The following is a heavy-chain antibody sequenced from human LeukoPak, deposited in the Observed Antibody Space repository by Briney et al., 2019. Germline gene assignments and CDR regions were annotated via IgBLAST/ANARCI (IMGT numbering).Heavy chain of an antibody. CDR3: ARRQIAVAGFDAFDI. Sequence: SETLSLTCIVSGGSVYSGTYYWSWVRQPPGKGLEWIGYVYYSGSTNYNPSLKSRVTISLDTSKNQFSLRLSSVTAADTAVYYCARRQIAVAGFDAFDIWGQGTMVTVSS. D-gene: IGHD6-19*01. V-gene: IGHV4-61*01. CDR2: VYYSGST. J-gene: IGHJ3*02. CDR1: GGSVYSGTYY.